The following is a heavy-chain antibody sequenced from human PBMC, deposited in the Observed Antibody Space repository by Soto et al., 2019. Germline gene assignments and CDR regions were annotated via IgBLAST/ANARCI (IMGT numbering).Heavy chain of an antibody. J-gene: IGHJ4*02. CDR2: IIPIFGTS. CDR3: ARVSGPGTYFSPGDY. D-gene: IGHD3-10*01. CDR1: GGTFSNYA. V-gene: IGHV1-69*01. Sequence: QVQLVQSGAAVKKPGSSVKVSCKASGGTFSNYAVTWVRQAPGHGLEWMGGIIPIFGTSNYAQKFQGRVTITADESTSTAYMELTSVSSEDTAVYDCARVSGPGTYFSPGDYWGQGTLVTVSS.